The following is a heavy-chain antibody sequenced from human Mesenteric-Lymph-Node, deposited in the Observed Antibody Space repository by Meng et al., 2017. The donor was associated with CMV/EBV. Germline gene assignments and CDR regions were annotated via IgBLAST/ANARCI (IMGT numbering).Heavy chain of an antibody. CDR3: ARDIVVVPADYYYYYGMDV. CDR2: IYTSGST. V-gene: IGHV4-4*07. D-gene: IGHD2-2*01. CDR1: GGSISSYY. Sequence: SETLSLTCTVSGGSISSYYWSWIRQPAGKGLEWIGRIYTSGSTNYNPSLKSRVTMSVDTSKNQFSLKLSSVTAADTAVYYCARDIVVVPADYYYYYGMDVWGQGTTVTVSS. J-gene: IGHJ6*02.